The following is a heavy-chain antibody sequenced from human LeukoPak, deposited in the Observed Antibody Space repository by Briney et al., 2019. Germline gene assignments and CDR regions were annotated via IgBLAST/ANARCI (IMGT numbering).Heavy chain of an antibody. J-gene: IGHJ4*02. CDR2: IKQDGSEK. CDR1: GFTFSSYW. Sequence: WGSLRLSCAASGFTFSSYWMSWVRQAPGKGLEWVANIKQDGSEKYYVDSVKGRFTISRDDAKNSLYLQMSSLRAEDTAVYYCARDGRAGSGYYRKDDYWGQGTLATVSS. D-gene: IGHD3-22*01. CDR3: ARDGRAGSGYYRKDDY. V-gene: IGHV3-7*01.